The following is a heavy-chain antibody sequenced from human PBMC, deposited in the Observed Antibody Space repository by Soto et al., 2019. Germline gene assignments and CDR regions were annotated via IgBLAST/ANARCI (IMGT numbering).Heavy chain of an antibody. J-gene: IGHJ4*02. CDR1: GFTFSSYA. Sequence: GGSLRLSCAASGFTFSSYAMHWVRQAPGKGLEYVSAISSNGGSTYYANSVKGRFTISRDNSKNTLYLQMGSLRAEDMAVYYCARGPNYYDSSGYYPYWGQGTLVTVSS. D-gene: IGHD3-22*01. CDR3: ARGPNYYDSSGYYPY. V-gene: IGHV3-64*01. CDR2: ISSNGGST.